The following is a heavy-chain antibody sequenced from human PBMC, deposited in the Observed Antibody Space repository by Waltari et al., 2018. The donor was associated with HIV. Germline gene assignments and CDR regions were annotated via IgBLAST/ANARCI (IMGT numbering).Heavy chain of an antibody. Sequence: QVLLQELGPMLVKFSETLSLTCTVSASSICWNYSWGWLRQAPGKGLEWIGSIYRSGTTYYNQSFKTRVTISVNMSKNQYSLKLISLTAADTAMYYCARDQDYYDSSGYTSYAFDIWGRGTMIIVSS. CDR1: ASSICWNYS. CDR2: IYRSGTT. J-gene: IGHJ3*02. V-gene: IGHV4-38-2*02. CDR3: ARDQDYYDSSGYTSYAFDI. D-gene: IGHD3-22*01.